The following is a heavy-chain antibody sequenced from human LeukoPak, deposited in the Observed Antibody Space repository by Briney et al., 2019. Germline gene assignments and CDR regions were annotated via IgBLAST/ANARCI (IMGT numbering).Heavy chain of an antibody. J-gene: IGHJ4*02. D-gene: IGHD5-18*01. CDR3: ARAVYGYFDF. Sequence: GGSLRLSCAASGFTFSSHWMSWVRQAPGKGLEWLANINQDGSEKYYVDSVKGRYTISRDNAKNSQYLQMSSLRAEDTAVYYCARAVYGYFDFWGQGTLLTVSS. CDR2: INQDGSEK. CDR1: GFTFSSHW. V-gene: IGHV3-7*04.